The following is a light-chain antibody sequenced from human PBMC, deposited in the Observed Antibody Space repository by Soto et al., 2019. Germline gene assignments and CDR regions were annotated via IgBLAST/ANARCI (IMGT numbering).Light chain of an antibody. V-gene: IGLV9-49*01. J-gene: IGLJ2*01. CDR3: GADHGSGSNFFVV. Sequence: QSVLTQPPSASASLGASVTLTCTLSSGYSNYKVDWYQQRPGKGPRFVMRVGTGGSVGSKGDGIPDRFSVLGSGLNRYLNIKNIQEEDESDYHCGADHGSGSNFFVVFGGGTKLTVL. CDR2: VGTGGSVG. CDR1: SGYSNYK.